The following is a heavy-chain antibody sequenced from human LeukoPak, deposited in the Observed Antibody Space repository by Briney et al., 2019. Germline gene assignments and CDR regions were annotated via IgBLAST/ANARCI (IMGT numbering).Heavy chain of an antibody. V-gene: IGHV3-23*01. CDR3: AKGESPIFYFDY. D-gene: IGHD3-10*01. J-gene: IGHJ4*02. CDR1: GFTFSSYA. Sequence: GGSLRLSCAASGFTFSSYAMSWVRQAPRKGLEWVSAISGSGGSTYYADSVKGRFTISRDNSKNTLYLQMNSLRAEDTAVYYCAKGESPIFYFDYWGQGTLVTVSS. CDR2: ISGSGGST.